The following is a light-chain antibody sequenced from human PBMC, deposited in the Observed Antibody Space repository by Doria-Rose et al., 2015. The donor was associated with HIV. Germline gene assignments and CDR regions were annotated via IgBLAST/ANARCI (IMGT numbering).Light chain of an antibody. CDR1: QGISSY. Sequence: IQMTQSPSSFSASTGDRVTITCRASQGISSYLAWYQQKPGKAPNLLIYAASTLQSGVPSRFGGSGSGTEFTLTISCLQSEDFATYYCQQYYSYPRAFGQGTRLEIK. V-gene: IGKV1-8*01. J-gene: IGKJ5*01. CDR3: QQYYSYPRA. CDR2: AAS.